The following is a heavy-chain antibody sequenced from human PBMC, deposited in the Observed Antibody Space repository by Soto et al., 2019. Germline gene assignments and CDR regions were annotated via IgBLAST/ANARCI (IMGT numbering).Heavy chain of an antibody. J-gene: IGHJ6*02. CDR1: GFSFSDFG. V-gene: IGHV3-30*18. Sequence: QVQLVESGGGVVQPGRSLRLSCAPSGFSFSDFGMHWVRQAPGKGLEWVAAISHEGSNQYYGDSVKGRFSISRDHSNNRLYLQMNNLKVEDSAIYVCAKETRSRAVTATRVNGMDVWGQGTTVTVSS. D-gene: IGHD2-21*02. CDR2: ISHEGSNQ. CDR3: AKETRSRAVTATRVNGMDV.